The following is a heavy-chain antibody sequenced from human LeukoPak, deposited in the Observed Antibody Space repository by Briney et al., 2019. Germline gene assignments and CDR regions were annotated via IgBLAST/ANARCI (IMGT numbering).Heavy chain of an antibody. Sequence: SETLSLTCTVSGGSISSGGYYWSWIRQHPGKGLEWIGYIYTSGSTNYNPSLESRVTISVDTSKNQFSLDLSSVTAADTAVYYCARQKCTSASCLTKNAFDIWGQGTMVTVSS. D-gene: IGHD2-2*01. CDR2: IYTSGST. V-gene: IGHV4-61*08. CDR3: ARQKCTSASCLTKNAFDI. CDR1: GGSISSGGYY. J-gene: IGHJ3*02.